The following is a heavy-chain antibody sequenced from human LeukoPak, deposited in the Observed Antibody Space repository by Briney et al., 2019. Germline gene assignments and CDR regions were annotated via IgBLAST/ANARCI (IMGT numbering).Heavy chain of an antibody. CDR2: TSGSGGNT. D-gene: IGHD5-12*01. CDR3: AKEYSGYDFDY. V-gene: IGHV3-23*01. J-gene: IGHJ4*02. CDR1: GFSLRSYD. Sequence: PGGSLRLFCAASGFSLRSYDMSWVRQAPGRGLEGVAATSGSGGNTYYADSVKGRFTISRDNSKNTLYLQMNSLRAEDTAVYYCAKEYSGYDFDYWGQGTLVTVSS.